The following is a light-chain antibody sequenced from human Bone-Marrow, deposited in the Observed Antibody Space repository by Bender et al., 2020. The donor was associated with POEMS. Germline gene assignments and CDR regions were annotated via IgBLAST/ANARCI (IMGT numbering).Light chain of an antibody. Sequence: QSALTQPASVSGSPGQSITISCTGTNSDVGSSDFVSWYQHHPGKAPKLVIHEVNKRSSGVFHRFSGSKSGDTASLTISGLQAEDEADYYCSSYTSSSTQVFGTGTKVTVL. CDR3: SSYTSSSTQV. J-gene: IGLJ1*01. CDR2: EVN. CDR1: NSDVGSSDF. V-gene: IGLV2-14*02.